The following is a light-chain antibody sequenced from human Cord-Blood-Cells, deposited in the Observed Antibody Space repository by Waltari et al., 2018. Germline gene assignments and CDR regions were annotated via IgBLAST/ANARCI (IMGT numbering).Light chain of an antibody. J-gene: IGKJ2*01. V-gene: IGKV1-5*03. CDR2: KAS. CDR1: QSISSW. CDR3: QQYNSYSYT. Sequence: DTQMTQSPSTLSASVGARVPITCRASQSISSWLAWYQQKPGKAPKLLIYKASSLESGVPSRFSGSGSGTEFTLTISSLQPDDFATYYCQQYNSYSYTFGQGTKLEIK.